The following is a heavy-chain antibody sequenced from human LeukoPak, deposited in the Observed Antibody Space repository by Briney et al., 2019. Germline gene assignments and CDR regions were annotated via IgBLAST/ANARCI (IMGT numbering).Heavy chain of an antibody. CDR3: ARDFWDDFEYFDL. Sequence: PGGPLRLSCATSGFTFSRSAMSWVRQAPEKGLEWLAAISGDGDSTYYADSVKGRFTISRDNSENTVYLQMNSLRADETAVYYCARDFWDDFEYFDLWGRGTLVTVSS. D-gene: IGHD3-3*01. V-gene: IGHV3-23*01. CDR2: ISGDGDST. J-gene: IGHJ2*01. CDR1: GFTFSRSA.